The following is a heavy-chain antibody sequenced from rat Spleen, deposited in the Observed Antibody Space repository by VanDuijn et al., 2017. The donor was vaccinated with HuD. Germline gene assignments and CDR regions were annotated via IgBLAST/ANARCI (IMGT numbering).Heavy chain of an antibody. D-gene: IGHD1-9*01. Sequence: QVQLKESGPGLVQPSQTLSLTCTVSGLSLTSNSVSWIRQPPGKGLEWMGVMWSGGSTDYNSALKSRLSISRDTSKNQVFLKMNSLQSEDTTTYYCARESLHTTGIPDYWGQGVMVTVSS. CDR2: MWSGGST. CDR1: GLSLTSNS. J-gene: IGHJ2*01. CDR3: ARESLHTTGIPDY. V-gene: IGHV2-47*01.